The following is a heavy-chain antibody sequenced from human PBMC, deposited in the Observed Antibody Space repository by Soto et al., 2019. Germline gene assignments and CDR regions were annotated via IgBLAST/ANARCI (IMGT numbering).Heavy chain of an antibody. J-gene: IGHJ4*02. Sequence: EVQLVESGGGLVKPGGSLRLSCAASGFSLSDYSMNWIRQAPGKGLEWVASISSSSSFIHYAESMKGGFTISRDNAKNSLYLQMNSLSAEDTAVYYCAGSSDDGRDNWGQGTLVTVSS. CDR1: GFSLSDYS. CDR2: ISSSSSFI. V-gene: IGHV3-21*01. D-gene: IGHD1-26*01. CDR3: AGSSDDGRDN.